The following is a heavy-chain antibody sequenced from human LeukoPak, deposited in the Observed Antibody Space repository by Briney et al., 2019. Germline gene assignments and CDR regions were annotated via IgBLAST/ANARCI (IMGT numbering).Heavy chain of an antibody. CDR3: ATSMAGYHYYFDY. D-gene: IGHD3-9*01. V-gene: IGHV5-51*01. CDR1: GYSFTSYW. Sequence: GESLKISCKGSGYSFTSYWIGWVRQMPGKGLEWMGIIYPGDSDTRYSPSFQGQVTISADKSISTAYLRWSSLKASGTAMYYCATSMAGYHYYFDYWGQGTLVTVSS. J-gene: IGHJ4*02. CDR2: IYPGDSDT.